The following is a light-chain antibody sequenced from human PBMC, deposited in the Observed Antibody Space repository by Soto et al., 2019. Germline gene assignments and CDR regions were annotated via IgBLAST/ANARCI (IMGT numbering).Light chain of an antibody. J-gene: IGLJ3*02. V-gene: IGLV1-44*01. CDR3: AAWDDSLNGPWV. Sequence: QSVLTQRPSASGTPGQRVTISCSGSSSNIGSNTVNWYQQLPGTAPKLLIYSNNQRPSGVPDRFSGSKSGTSASLAISGLQSEDEADYYCAAWDDSLNGPWVFGGGTKLTVL. CDR2: SNN. CDR1: SSNIGSNT.